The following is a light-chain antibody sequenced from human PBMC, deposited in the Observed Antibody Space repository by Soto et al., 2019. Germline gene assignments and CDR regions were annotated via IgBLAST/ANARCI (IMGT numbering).Light chain of an antibody. CDR3: QQYSNYPGT. CDR2: DVS. CDR1: QSISSW. J-gene: IGKJ1*01. Sequence: DIQMTQSPPTLSASVGDRVTITCRASQSISSWLAWYQQRPGKAPNLLIYDVSSWESGVPSRCSGSGSGTEFNLPISSLQPDDFATYYCQQYSNYPGTCGQGTKVEIK. V-gene: IGKV1-5*01.